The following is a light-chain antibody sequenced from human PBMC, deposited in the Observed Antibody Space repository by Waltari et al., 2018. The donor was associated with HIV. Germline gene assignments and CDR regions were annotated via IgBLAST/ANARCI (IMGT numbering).Light chain of an antibody. CDR3: ASQAGSKDV. Sequence: QSALTQPPSASGSPGQSVTISCTGTSSDVGAYNYVSWFQQHPGKAPKLMIYDVTNRPSGVPDRFSGSKSGNTASLTVSGLQAEDEADYYCASQAGSKDVFGGGTRLTVL. J-gene: IGLJ2*01. V-gene: IGLV2-8*01. CDR1: SSDVGAYNY. CDR2: DVT.